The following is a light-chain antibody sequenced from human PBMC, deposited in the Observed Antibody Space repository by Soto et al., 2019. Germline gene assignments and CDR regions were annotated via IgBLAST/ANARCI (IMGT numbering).Light chain of an antibody. CDR2: KAS. CDR1: QTISSW. J-gene: IGKJ1*01. Sequence: DIQMPQSPSTLSGSVGARVTITCRASQTISSWLAWYQQKPGKAPKLLIYKASTLKSGVPSRFSGSGSGTEFTLTISSLQPDDFATYYCQHYNSYSEAFGQGTKV. V-gene: IGKV1-5*03. CDR3: QHYNSYSEA.